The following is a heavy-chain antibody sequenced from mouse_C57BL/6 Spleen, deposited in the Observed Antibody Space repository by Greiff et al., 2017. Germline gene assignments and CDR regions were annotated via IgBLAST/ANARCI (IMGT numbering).Heavy chain of an antibody. J-gene: IGHJ3*01. CDR3: ASEYDLFAY. CDR2: IHPNSGST. V-gene: IGHV1-64*01. D-gene: IGHD2-14*01. CDR1: GYTFTSYW. Sequence: VQLQQSGAELVKPGASVKLSCKASGYTFTSYWMHWVKQRPGQGLEWIGMIHPNSGSTNYNEKFKSKATLTVAKSSSTAYMQLSSRTSEDSAVYYCASEYDLFAYWGQGTLVTVSA.